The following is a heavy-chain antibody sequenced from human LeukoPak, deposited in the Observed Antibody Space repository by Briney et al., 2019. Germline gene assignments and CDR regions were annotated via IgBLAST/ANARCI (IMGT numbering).Heavy chain of an antibody. Sequence: PSETLSLTCTVSGASISTYYWSWIRQPPGKGLECIGYIYYSGSTNYNPSLKSRVTMSVDTSKNQFSLMLSPVTAADTAVYYCAIINTVWNAFDIWGQGTVVAVSS. CDR2: IYYSGST. V-gene: IGHV4-59*01. J-gene: IGHJ3*02. D-gene: IGHD1-1*01. CDR3: AIINTVWNAFDI. CDR1: GASISTYY.